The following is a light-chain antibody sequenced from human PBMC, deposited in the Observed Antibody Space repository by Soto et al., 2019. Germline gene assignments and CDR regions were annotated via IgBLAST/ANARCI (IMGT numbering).Light chain of an antibody. J-gene: IGKJ2*01. V-gene: IGKV1-39*01. CDR2: AAS. Sequence: DIQMTQSPSSLSASVGDRVTITCRASQSISRNLNWYQQKPGKAPKLLIYAASSLQSGVPSRFSSSGSGTDFTLTISSLQPEDFVTYYCQQSYSTPRTFGQGTKLEIK. CDR3: QQSYSTPRT. CDR1: QSISRN.